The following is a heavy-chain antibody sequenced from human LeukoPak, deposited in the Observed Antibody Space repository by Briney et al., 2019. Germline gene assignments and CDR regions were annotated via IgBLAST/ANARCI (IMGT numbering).Heavy chain of an antibody. J-gene: IGHJ5*02. CDR3: ARTVVTDGDWFDP. V-gene: IGHV4-59*01. D-gene: IGHD4-23*01. Sequence: SETLSLTCTVSGGSISSYYWSWIRQPPGKGLEWIGYIYYSGSTNCNPSLKSRVTISVDTSKNQFSLKLSSVTAADTAVYYCARTVVTDGDWFDPWGQGTLVTVSS. CDR2: IYYSGST. CDR1: GGSISSYY.